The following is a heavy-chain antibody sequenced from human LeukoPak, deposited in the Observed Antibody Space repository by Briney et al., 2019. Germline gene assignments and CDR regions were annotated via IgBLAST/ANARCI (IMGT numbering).Heavy chain of an antibody. D-gene: IGHD1-20*01. Sequence: SETLSLTCTVSGGSISSYYWSWIRQPAGKGLEWIGRIYTSGSTNYNPSLKSRVTISVDTSKNQFSLKLSSVTAADTAVYYCARGSGITGTLFPFDYWGQGTLVTVSS. V-gene: IGHV4-4*07. CDR2: IYTSGST. CDR1: GGSISSYY. J-gene: IGHJ4*02. CDR3: ARGSGITGTLFPFDY.